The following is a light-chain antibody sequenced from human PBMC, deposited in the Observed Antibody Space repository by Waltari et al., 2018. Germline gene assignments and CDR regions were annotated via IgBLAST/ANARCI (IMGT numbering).Light chain of an antibody. J-gene: IGLJ3*02. CDR2: KAN. CDR1: SCSLATTSY. V-gene: IGLV8-61*01. Sequence: QTVVIQQPSFSVSPGGTRSLTCAFSSCSLATTSYPTRYQPTPGQAPRTRVYKANARSSGVPGRFSGSILGNTAALTITGAQADDESDYYCALYMGSGIWVFGGGTRLTVL. CDR3: ALYMGSGIWV.